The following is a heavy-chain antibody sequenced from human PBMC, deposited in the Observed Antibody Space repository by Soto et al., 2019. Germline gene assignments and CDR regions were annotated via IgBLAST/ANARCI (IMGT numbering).Heavy chain of an antibody. Sequence: LRLSCAASGFILSNYTMNWVRQAPGKGLEWVSSISSGSTYIYYADSVKGRFTISRDNAKNSLYLQMNSLRVEDTAVYYCARDRCSGGSCYRTYAFDIWGQGTLVTVSS. CDR3: ARDRCSGGSCYRTYAFDI. CDR1: GFILSNYT. D-gene: IGHD2-15*01. V-gene: IGHV3-21*06. CDR2: ISSGSTYI. J-gene: IGHJ3*02.